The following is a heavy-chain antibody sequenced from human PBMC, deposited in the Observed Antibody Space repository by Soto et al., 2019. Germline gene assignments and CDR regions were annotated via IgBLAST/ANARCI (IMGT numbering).Heavy chain of an antibody. Sequence: SVKVSCKASGGTFSSHAISWVRQAPGQGLEWMGGIIPIFGKTNYAQKFQGRVTNTADKSTSTAYMELSSLRSEDTAVYYCAIAPLDSSGYYSPSTFDHWGQGSLVTVSS. CDR3: AIAPLDSSGYYSPSTFDH. CDR1: GGTFSSHA. D-gene: IGHD3-22*01. V-gene: IGHV1-69*06. J-gene: IGHJ4*02. CDR2: IIPIFGKT.